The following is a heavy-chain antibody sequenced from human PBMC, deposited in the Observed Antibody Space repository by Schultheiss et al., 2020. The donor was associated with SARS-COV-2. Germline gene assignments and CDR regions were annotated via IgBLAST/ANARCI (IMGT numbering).Heavy chain of an antibody. J-gene: IGHJ5*02. CDR3: VRDRSWWTPYNCFDL. Sequence: GGSLRLSCAASGFTFSIYNMHWVRQAPGKGLEFVASIRSSGRDIYYADSMQGRFTVSRDNANNSLYLQMHSLRAEDTAVYYCVRDRSWWTPYNCFDLWGRGTLVTVSS. CDR1: GFTFSIYN. D-gene: IGHD2-15*01. CDR2: IRSSGRDI. V-gene: IGHV3-21*01.